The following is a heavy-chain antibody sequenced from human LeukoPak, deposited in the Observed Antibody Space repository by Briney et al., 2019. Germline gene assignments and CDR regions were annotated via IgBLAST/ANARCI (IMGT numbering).Heavy chain of an antibody. CDR3: ARLCRVSKHETSGYHDS. D-gene: IGHD3-9*01. CDR2: AFYSGTT. Sequence: SETLSLTCNVSGDYIKTTNYYWAWIRQPPGKGLEWIASAFYSGTTYYNPSLKSRVVISMDTSRKQISLRLSSVTATDTAIYYCARLCRVSKHETSGYHDSWGQGTLVTVSS. J-gene: IGHJ4*02. CDR1: GDYIKTTNYY. V-gene: IGHV4-39*01.